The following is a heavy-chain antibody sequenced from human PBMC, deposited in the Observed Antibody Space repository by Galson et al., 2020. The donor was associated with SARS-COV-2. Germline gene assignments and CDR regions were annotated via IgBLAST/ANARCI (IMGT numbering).Heavy chain of an antibody. Sequence: SETLSLTCPVSGGSISSDGYSWTRLPPPPGKGLQWIGYVYRSGPTHSNPTTKCRLTMSVDRPKNQLSLQLTSVTAADTGVYYCARRYTYGLSPYWYFDLWGRGTLVTVSS. CDR1: GGSISSDGYS. CDR3: ARRYTYGLSPYWYFDL. D-gene: IGHD5-18*01. J-gene: IGHJ2*01. CDR2: VYRSGPT. V-gene: IGHV4-30-2*01.